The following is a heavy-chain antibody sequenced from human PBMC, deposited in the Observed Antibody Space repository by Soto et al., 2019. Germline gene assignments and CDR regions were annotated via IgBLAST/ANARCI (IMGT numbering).Heavy chain of an antibody. CDR2: ISYDGRQT. J-gene: IGHJ4*02. CDR1: GVTFKDYG. Sequence: GGSLRLSCGAPGVTFKDYGMHWVRQAPGKGLEWVAVISYDGRQTYYADSVKGRFTISRDNSKNTLHLQMNSLRVEDTAIYYCARVKSGGGTMTSLFDYWGQGVLVTVSS. V-gene: IGHV3-30*03. CDR3: ARVKSGGGTMTSLFDY. D-gene: IGHD3-16*01.